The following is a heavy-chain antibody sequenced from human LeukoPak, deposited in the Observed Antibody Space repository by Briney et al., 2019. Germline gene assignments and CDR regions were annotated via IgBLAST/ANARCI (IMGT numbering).Heavy chain of an antibody. Sequence: ASVKVSCKASGYTFTGYYMHWVRQAPGQGLEWMGWINPNSGGTNYAQKFQGRVTMTRDTSISTAYMELSRLRSDDTAVYYCARGFGSPTTDNAFDIWGQGTMVTVSS. J-gene: IGHJ3*02. D-gene: IGHD1-1*01. V-gene: IGHV1-2*02. CDR2: INPNSGGT. CDR1: GYTFTGYY. CDR3: ARGFGSPTTDNAFDI.